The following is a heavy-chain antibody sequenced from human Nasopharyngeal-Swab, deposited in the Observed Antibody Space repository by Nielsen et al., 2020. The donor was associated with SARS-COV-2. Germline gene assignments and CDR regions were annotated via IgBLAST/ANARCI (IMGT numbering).Heavy chain of an antibody. CDR3: AKAPLHIVVVTAPGGY. Sequence: GGSLRLSCAASGFTFSSYAMSWVRQAPGKGLEWVSAISGSGGSTYYADSVKGRFTISRDNSKNTLYLQMNSLRAEDTAVYYCAKAPLHIVVVTAPGGYWGQGTLVTVSS. J-gene: IGHJ4*02. CDR1: GFTFSSYA. CDR2: ISGSGGST. D-gene: IGHD2-21*02. V-gene: IGHV3-23*01.